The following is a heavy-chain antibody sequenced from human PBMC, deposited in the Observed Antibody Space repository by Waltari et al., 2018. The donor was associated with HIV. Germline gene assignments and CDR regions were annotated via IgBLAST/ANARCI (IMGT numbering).Heavy chain of an antibody. J-gene: IGHJ4*02. CDR3: ARLRGGYDFDY. Sequence: EVQLVESGGGLVQPGGSLRLSCAASGFTFGGSWMSWVRQAPGKGLECVANIKQDGSEKSYVDSVKGRFTISRDNAKNSLYLQMNNLRAEDTAVYYCARLRGGYDFDYWGQGTLVTVSS. V-gene: IGHV3-7*01. D-gene: IGHD5-12*01. CDR1: GFTFGGSW. CDR2: IKQDGSEK.